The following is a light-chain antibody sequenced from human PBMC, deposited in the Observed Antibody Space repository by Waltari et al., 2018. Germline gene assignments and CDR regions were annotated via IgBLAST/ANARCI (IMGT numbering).Light chain of an antibody. CDR3: QQYDTSPFT. Sequence: EIVLTQSPGTLSLSPGERATLSCRASQSLSSSFLAWYQQKPGQAPTLLIYGASPRAPGIPDRCSGYGSGTDFTLTISRLEPEDFAVYYCQQYDTSPFTFGPGTRVDIK. V-gene: IGKV3-20*01. CDR2: GAS. J-gene: IGKJ3*01. CDR1: QSLSSSF.